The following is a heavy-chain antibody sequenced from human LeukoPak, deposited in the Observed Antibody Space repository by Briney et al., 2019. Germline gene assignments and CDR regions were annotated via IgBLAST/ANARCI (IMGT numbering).Heavy chain of an antibody. V-gene: IGHV1-46*01. D-gene: IGHD3-10*01. CDR2: INPSGGST. CDR1: GYTFTSYY. J-gene: IGHJ4*02. Sequence: GASVKVSCKASGYTFTSYYMHWVRQAPGQGLEWMGIINPSGGSTSYAQKFQGRVTITRDTSTSTVYMELSSLRSEDTAVYYCARPAGGSGSYYYFDYWGQGTLVTVSS. CDR3: ARPAGGSGSYYYFDY.